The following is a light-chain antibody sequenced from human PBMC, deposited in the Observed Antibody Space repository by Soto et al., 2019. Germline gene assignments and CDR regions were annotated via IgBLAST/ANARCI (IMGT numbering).Light chain of an antibody. J-gene: IGKJ5*01. V-gene: IGKV1-5*01. CDR2: DAS. CDR1: QSITSW. CDR3: QQYGSSPPIT. Sequence: DIQMPQSPSTLSASVGDRVTIPCRASQSITSWLAWYQQKPGKAPKLLIYDASTLESGVPSRFSGSGSGTDFTLTISRLEPEDFAVYYCQQYGSSPPITFGQGTRLENK.